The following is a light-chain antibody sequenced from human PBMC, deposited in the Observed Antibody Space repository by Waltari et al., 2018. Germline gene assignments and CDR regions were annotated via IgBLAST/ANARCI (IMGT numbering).Light chain of an antibody. V-gene: IGLV1-44*01. CDR1: TSNIGTTT. CDR3: ATWDDSLSGRV. Sequence: QSVLTQPPSTSGTPGQRVTISCSGSTSNIGTTTVTWYQLLPGTAPKTAIFANCYRPSGVPDRFSASKSGTSASLVISELQSEDEADYFCATWDDSLSGRVFGSGTKVTVL. J-gene: IGLJ6*01. CDR2: ANC.